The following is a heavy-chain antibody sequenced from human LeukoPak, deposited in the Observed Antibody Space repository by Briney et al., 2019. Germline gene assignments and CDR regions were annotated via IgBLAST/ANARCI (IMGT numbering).Heavy chain of an antibody. D-gene: IGHD3-22*01. V-gene: IGHV3-74*01. CDR1: GFTFSSHW. CDR2: IKYDASST. J-gene: IGHJ6*02. CDR3: ARTLVVVMYYGMDV. Sequence: PGGSLRLSCADSGFTFSSHWMHWVRQAPGKGLVWVSRIKYDASSTSYADSVKGRFTISRDNSKNTLYLQMNSLRAEDTAVYYCARTLVVVMYYGMDVWGQGTTVTVSS.